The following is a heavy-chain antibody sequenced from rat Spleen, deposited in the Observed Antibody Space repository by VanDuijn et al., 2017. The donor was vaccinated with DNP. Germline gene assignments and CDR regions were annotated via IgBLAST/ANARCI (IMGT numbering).Heavy chain of an antibody. CDR2: ISYSGST. Sequence: EVLLQESGPGLVKPSQSLSLTCSVTGYSITSNYWGWIRKFPGHKLEYIGHISYSGSTTSNPSLKSRISITRDISKNQFFLRLNSVTPEDTATYYCARWTRYFDYWGQGIMVTVSS. J-gene: IGHJ2*01. CDR3: ARWTRYFDY. CDR1: GYSITSNY. D-gene: IGHD1-4*01. V-gene: IGHV3-1*01.